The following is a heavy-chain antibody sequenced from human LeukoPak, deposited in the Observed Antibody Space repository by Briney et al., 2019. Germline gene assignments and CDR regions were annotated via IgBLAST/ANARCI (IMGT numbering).Heavy chain of an antibody. Sequence: PGGSLRLSCAASGFTFSSYSMNWVRQAPGKGLEWVSYISSSSGTIYYADSVKGRFTISRDNAKNSLYLQMNSLRAEDTAVYYCAKYINAVDFWGQGTLVTVSS. J-gene: IGHJ4*02. CDR3: AKYINAVDF. V-gene: IGHV3-48*01. CDR1: GFTFSSYS. D-gene: IGHD2/OR15-2a*01. CDR2: ISSSSGTI.